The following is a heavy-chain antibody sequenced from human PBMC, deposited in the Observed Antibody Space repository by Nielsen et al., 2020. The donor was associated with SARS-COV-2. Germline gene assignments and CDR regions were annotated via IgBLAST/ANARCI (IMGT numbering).Heavy chain of an antibody. CDR2: IYHSGST. CDR1: GGSISSFF. J-gene: IGHJ4*02. Sequence: SETLSLTYTVSGGSISSFFWSWIRQPPGKGLEWIGYIYHSGSTNLNPSLKSRVTLSVDTSKNQFSLKLSSVTAADTAVYYCARLRYSYGSPRLDYWGKGTLVTVSS. V-gene: IGHV4-59*08. D-gene: IGHD5-18*01. CDR3: ARLRYSYGSPRLDY.